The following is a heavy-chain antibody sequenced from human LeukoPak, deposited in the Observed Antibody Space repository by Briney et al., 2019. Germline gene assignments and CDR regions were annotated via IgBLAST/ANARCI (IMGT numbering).Heavy chain of an antibody. CDR1: DRSISSYG. CDR3: ARDRIDFVVVAATGREDYYYYGMDV. V-gene: IGHV4-59*01. Sequence: SETLTLTNPVTDRSISSYGRSLDLEPPRKRQEWIGYIYYSGSTNYNPSLKSRVTISVDTSKNQFSLKLSSVTAADTAVYYCARDRIDFVVVAATGREDYYYYGMDVWGQGTTVTVSS. J-gene: IGHJ6*02. D-gene: IGHD2-15*01. CDR2: IYYSGST.